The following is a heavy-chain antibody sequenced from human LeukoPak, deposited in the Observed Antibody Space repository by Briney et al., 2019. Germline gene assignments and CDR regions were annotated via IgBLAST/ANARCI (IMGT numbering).Heavy chain of an antibody. CDR1: GYSFTSYW. CDR2: IYPGDSDT. V-gene: IGHV5-51*01. J-gene: IGHJ3*02. Sequence: GESPKISCKGSGYSFTSYWIGWVRQMPGKGLEWMGIIYPGDSDTRYSPSFQGQVTISADKSISTAYLQWSSLKASDTAIYYCARRAHHDAFDIWGQGTVVTVSS. CDR3: ARRAHHDAFDI.